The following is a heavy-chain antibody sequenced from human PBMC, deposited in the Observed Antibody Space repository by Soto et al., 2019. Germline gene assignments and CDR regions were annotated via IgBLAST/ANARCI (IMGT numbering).Heavy chain of an antibody. CDR2: IYPGDSDT. J-gene: IGHJ6*02. D-gene: IGHD3-16*01. Sequence: GESLKISCKGSGYSFSNYWIGWVRQMPGKGLEWMGIIYPGDSDTRYSPSFQGQVTISADKSISTAYLQWSSLRASDTAMYYCAREGGNLYYYYGMDVSGQGTTVTVSS. CDR3: AREGGNLYYYYGMDV. V-gene: IGHV5-51*01. CDR1: GYSFSNYW.